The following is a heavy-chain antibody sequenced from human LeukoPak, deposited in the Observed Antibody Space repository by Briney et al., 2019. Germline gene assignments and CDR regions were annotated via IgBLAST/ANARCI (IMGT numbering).Heavy chain of an antibody. J-gene: IGHJ6*02. CDR1: GFTFSSYS. CDR2: ISSSSSYI. Sequence: PGGSLRLSCAASGFTFSSYSMNWVRQAPGKGLEWVSSISSSSSYIYYADSVKGRFTISRDNAKNSLYLQMNSLRAEDTAVYYCARDGDYGSGSYFIRAYYYYGMDVWGQGTTVTVSS. V-gene: IGHV3-21*01. CDR3: ARDGDYGSGSYFIRAYYYYGMDV. D-gene: IGHD3-10*01.